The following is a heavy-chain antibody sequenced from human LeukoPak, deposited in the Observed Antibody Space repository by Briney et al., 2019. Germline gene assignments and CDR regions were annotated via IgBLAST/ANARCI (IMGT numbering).Heavy chain of an antibody. Sequence: GGSLRLSCAASGFTFSTSATGWVRQAPGKGLEWVSTISGSGGATYYADSVRGRFTISRDNSKNTLYLQMNSLRAEDTAVYYCATSGSYYRFEYWGQGTLVTVSS. CDR3: ATSGSYYRFEY. CDR2: ISGSGGAT. D-gene: IGHD1-26*01. CDR1: GFTFSTSA. J-gene: IGHJ4*02. V-gene: IGHV3-23*01.